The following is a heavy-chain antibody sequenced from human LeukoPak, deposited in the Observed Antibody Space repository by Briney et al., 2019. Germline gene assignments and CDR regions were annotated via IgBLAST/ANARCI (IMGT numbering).Heavy chain of an antibody. CDR1: GGSTNGYY. Sequence: SETLSLTCTVSGGSTNGYYWSSIRQPPGKGLEWIGYIYYSGSTNYNPSLKSRVTISVDTSKNQSSLKLSSVTSADTAMYYCAREYWNDYWGQGSLVTVSS. V-gene: IGHV4-59*01. J-gene: IGHJ4*02. CDR3: AREYWNDY. CDR2: IYYSGST. D-gene: IGHD1-1*01.